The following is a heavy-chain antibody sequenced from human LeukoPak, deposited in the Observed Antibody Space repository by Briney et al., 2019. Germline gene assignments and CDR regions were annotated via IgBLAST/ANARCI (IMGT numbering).Heavy chain of an antibody. J-gene: IGHJ5*02. D-gene: IGHD3-16*01. CDR1: GGSISSGDYY. V-gene: IGHV4-30-4*08. CDR3: ARDGGAPTTNWFDP. Sequence: SETLSLTCSVSGGSISSGDYYWSWIRQPPGRGLEWIGYIYYSGSTCYNPSLKSRVTISVDTSKNQFSLKLSSVTAADTAVYYCARDGGAPTTNWFDPWGQGTLVTVSS. CDR2: IYYSGST.